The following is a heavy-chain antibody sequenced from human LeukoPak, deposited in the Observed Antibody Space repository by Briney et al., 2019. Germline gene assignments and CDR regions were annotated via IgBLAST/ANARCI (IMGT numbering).Heavy chain of an antibody. D-gene: IGHD6-13*01. CDR3: ARSPAPTRSSWLYFDY. CDR1: GFTFSNYA. CDR2: ISYDGSNK. V-gene: IGHV3-30-3*01. J-gene: IGHJ4*02. Sequence: TGRSLRLSCAVSGFTFSNYAMHWVRQAPGKGLEWLSSISYDGSNKDYAHSVKGRFNISRDDSKSTLYLQMNSLRPEDTAVYYCARSPAPTRSSWLYFDYWGQGTLVTVSS.